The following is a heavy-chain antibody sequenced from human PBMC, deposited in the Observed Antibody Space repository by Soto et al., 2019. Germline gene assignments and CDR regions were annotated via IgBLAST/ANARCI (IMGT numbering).Heavy chain of an antibody. CDR3: AGDPVPEY. CDR2: IKSDGST. V-gene: IGHV3-74*01. J-gene: IGHJ4*02. Sequence: EVQLVESGGGLVQPGGSLRLSCAASGFTFSSYWVHWVRQAPGKGLVWVSLIKSDGSTNYADSVKGRFTISRDNAKNTLYLQMNSLRVEDTAVYYCAGDPVPEYWGQGTLVTVSS. CDR1: GFTFSSYW.